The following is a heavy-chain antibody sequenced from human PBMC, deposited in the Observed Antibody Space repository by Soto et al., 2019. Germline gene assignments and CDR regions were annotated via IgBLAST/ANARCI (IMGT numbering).Heavy chain of an antibody. J-gene: IGHJ5*02. CDR2: SYYSGST. CDR1: GGSITNNY. Sequence: SETLSLTCTVSGGSITNNYWSWIRQSPGKGLEWIGCSYYSGSTSYDPSLRSRVTISIDTSKTQFSLRLRSVTAADTAVYYCARRQNWNNLFDTWGQGTLVTVSS. V-gene: IGHV4-59*08. D-gene: IGHD1-1*01. CDR3: ARRQNWNNLFDT.